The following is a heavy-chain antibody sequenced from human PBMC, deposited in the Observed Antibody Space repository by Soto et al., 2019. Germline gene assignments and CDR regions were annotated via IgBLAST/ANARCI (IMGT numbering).Heavy chain of an antibody. J-gene: IGHJ4*02. CDR1: GGSISSSNW. D-gene: IGHD4-17*01. Sequence: QVQLQESGPGLVKPSGTPSLTCAVSGGSISSSNWWSWVRQPPGKGLEWIGEIYHSGSTNYNPSLKSRVTISVDKSKNQFSLNLSFVTAADTAVYYCTKMRGSRLPFDYWGQGTLVTVSS. CDR2: IYHSGST. V-gene: IGHV4-4*02. CDR3: TKMRGSRLPFDY.